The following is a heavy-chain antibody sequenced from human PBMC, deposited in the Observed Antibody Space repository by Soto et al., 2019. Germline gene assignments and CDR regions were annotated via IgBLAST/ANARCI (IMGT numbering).Heavy chain of an antibody. CDR2: IYYSGST. CDR3: ARRLYYDSSGFEGGGMDV. CDR1: GASISSSSDY. J-gene: IGHJ6*02. V-gene: IGHV4-39*01. Sequence: SATLSLTCTVSGASISSSSDYWVWIRQPPGQGLEWIGSIYYSGSTYYNPSLKSRVTISVDTSKNQFSLKLSSVTAADTAVYYCARRLYYDSSGFEGGGMDVWGQGTTVT. D-gene: IGHD3-22*01.